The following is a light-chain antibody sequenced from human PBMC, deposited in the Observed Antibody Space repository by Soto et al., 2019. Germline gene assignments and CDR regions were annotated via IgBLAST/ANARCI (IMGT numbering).Light chain of an antibody. CDR1: QSVSSSY. J-gene: IGKJ4*01. CDR3: QQYGSSPLLT. V-gene: IGKV3-20*01. Sequence: EIVLTQSPGTLSLSPGERATLSCRASQSVSSSYLAWYQQTPGQAPRLLIYGASRRATGIPDRFSGSGSGTDFTLTISRLEPEDFALYYCQQYGSSPLLTFGGGTKVEIK. CDR2: GAS.